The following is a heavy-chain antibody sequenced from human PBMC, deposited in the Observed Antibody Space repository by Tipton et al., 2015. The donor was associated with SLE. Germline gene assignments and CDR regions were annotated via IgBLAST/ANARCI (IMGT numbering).Heavy chain of an antibody. CDR2: IYYSGRT. D-gene: IGHD5-18*01. CDR3: AELEGLSYGYSFDY. Sequence: TLSLTCTVSGDSIRRIGYYWDWIRQPPGKGLEWIGTIYYSGRTNYNPSHKSRVTISVDTSKNQFSLQMSSVTAADTAVYYCAELEGLSYGYSFDYWGQGILVTVSS. J-gene: IGHJ4*02. CDR1: GDSIRRIGYY. V-gene: IGHV4-39*07.